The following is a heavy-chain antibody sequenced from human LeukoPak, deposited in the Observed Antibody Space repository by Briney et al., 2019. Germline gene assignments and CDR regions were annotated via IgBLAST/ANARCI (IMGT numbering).Heavy chain of an antibody. V-gene: IGHV5-51*01. Sequence: GESLKISCKGSGYSFTSYWIGWVRQMPGKGLEWMGIIYPGDSDTRYSPSFQGQVTISADKSISTAYLQWSSLKASDTAMYYCTRLDGSGTYSRGPDYWGQGNLVTVSP. CDR2: IYPGDSDT. J-gene: IGHJ4*02. D-gene: IGHD3-10*01. CDR1: GYSFTSYW. CDR3: TRLDGSGTYSRGPDY.